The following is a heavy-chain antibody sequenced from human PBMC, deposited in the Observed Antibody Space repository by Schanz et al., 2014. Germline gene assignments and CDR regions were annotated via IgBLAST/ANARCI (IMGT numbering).Heavy chain of an antibody. CDR3: ARGNTIFGVVILGWIDP. V-gene: IGHV1-69*04. Sequence: QVQLVQSGAAVKKPGSSVTVSCKASGDTLSSSGISWVRQAPGQGLEWMGRIIPNLGSANYAQKFQGRVTITADKSTSTVYMELSSLRSEDTAIYYCARGNTIFGVVILGWIDPWGQGTLVTVSS. CDR1: GDTLSSSG. D-gene: IGHD3-3*01. CDR2: IIPNLGSA. J-gene: IGHJ5*02.